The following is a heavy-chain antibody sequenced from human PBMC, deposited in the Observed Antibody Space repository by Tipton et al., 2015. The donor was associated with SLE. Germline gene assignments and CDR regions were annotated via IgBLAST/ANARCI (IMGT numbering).Heavy chain of an antibody. CDR2: ISGSGGCT. CDR1: GFTVSSNY. CDR3: ARGHDFWSEGAFDI. V-gene: IGHV3-23*01. Sequence: SLRLSCAASGFTVSSNYMSWVRQAPGKGLEWVSAISGSGGCTHYADSLKGRFTISRDNSKNTVYLQMNSLRAEDSAVYYCARGHDFWSEGAFDIWGQGTMVTVSS. D-gene: IGHD3-3*01. J-gene: IGHJ3*02.